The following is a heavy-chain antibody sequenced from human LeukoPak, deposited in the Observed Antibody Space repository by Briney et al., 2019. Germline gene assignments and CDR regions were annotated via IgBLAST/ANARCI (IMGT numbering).Heavy chain of an antibody. V-gene: IGHV5-51*01. CDR1: GYSFTSYW. J-gene: IGHJ5*02. CDR3: ARQRERITMVRGVIVSWIDP. CDR2: IYPGDSDT. D-gene: IGHD3-10*01. Sequence: GESLKISCKGSGYSFTSYWIGWVRQMPGKGLEWMGIIYPGDSDTRYSPSFQGQVTISADKSISTAYLQWSSLKASDTVMYYCARQRERITMVRGVIVSWIDPWGQGTLVTVSS.